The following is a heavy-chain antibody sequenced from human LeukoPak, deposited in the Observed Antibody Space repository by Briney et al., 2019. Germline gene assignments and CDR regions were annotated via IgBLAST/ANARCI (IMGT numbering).Heavy chain of an antibody. CDR1: GDSVSSNSVA. CDR3: ARWDHGSGRFQN. D-gene: IGHD2-15*01. Sequence: SQTLSLTCAISGDSVSSNSVAWNWVRQSPSRGLEWLGRASYKSEWYFSYAVSVKSRITINADTSKNQFSLRLNPVTPEDTAVYYCARWDHGSGRFQNWGQGTLVTVSS. CDR2: ASYKSEWYF. V-gene: IGHV6-1*01. J-gene: IGHJ1*01.